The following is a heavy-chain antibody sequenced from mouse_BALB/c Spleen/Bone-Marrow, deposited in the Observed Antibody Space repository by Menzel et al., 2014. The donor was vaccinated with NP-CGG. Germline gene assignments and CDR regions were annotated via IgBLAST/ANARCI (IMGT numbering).Heavy chain of an antibody. Sequence: VKLMESGPGLVAPSQSLSITRTVSGFSLTGYGVNWVRQPPGKGLEWLGMIWGDGNTDYNSDLKSRLSISKDNSKSQVFLKMNSLQTDDTARYYCARVYYDYDWWYFDVWGAGTTVTVSS. CDR1: GFSLTGYG. V-gene: IGHV2-6-7*01. J-gene: IGHJ1*01. CDR3: ARVYYDYDWWYFDV. CDR2: IWGDGNT. D-gene: IGHD2-4*01.